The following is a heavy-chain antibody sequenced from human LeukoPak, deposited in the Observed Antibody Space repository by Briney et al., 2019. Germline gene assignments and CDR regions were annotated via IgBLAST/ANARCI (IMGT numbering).Heavy chain of an antibody. CDR2: INQDGSDK. D-gene: IGHD6-19*01. V-gene: IGHV3-7*01. J-gene: IGHJ5*02. CDR1: GFTFTNYW. CDR3: ASADSGRNSFAP. Sequence: GGSLRLSCAASGFTFTNYWMSWVRQAPGKGLEWLANINQDGSDKYSVDSVKGRFTISRDNAKNSLYLQMNSLRAEDTAVYYCASADSGRNSFAPWGQGTLVIVSS.